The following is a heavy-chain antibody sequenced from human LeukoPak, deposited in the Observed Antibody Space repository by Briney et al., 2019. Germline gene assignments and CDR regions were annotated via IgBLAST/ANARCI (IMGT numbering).Heavy chain of an antibody. CDR3: ARAWQWLPLDS. J-gene: IGHJ4*02. Sequence: PSETLSLTCTVSGGSISSYYWSWIRQPPGKGLEWIGYIYYSGSTNYNPSLKSRVTMSVDTSKNQFSLKVSSVTTADTAVYYCARAWQWLPLDSWGQGILVTVSS. CDR1: GGSISSYY. CDR2: IYYSGST. V-gene: IGHV4-59*12. D-gene: IGHD6-19*01.